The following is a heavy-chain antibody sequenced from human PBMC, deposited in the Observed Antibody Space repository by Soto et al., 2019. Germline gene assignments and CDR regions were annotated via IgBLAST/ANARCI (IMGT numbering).Heavy chain of an antibody. V-gene: IGHV4-34*01. J-gene: IGHJ5*02. Sequence: SETLSLTCAVYGGSFSGYYWSWIRQPPGKGLEWIGEINHSGSTNYNPSLKSRVTISVDTSKNQFSLKLSSVTAADTAVYYCARAPYQLLCWFDPWGQGTLVTVSS. CDR3: ARAPYQLLCWFDP. D-gene: IGHD2-2*01. CDR2: INHSGST. CDR1: GGSFSGYY.